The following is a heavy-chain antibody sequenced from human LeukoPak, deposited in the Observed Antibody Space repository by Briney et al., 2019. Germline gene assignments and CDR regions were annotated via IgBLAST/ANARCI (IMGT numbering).Heavy chain of an antibody. V-gene: IGHV3-23*01. D-gene: IGHD4-17*01. CDR2: ISISGSKT. CDR1: EFDFSSHA. J-gene: IGHJ4*02. CDR3: ANEIRPNDY. Sequence: PGGSLRLSCAASEFDFSSHAMTWVRQAPGKGLEWVSAISISGSKTYYADSVKGRFTISRDNSENTLYLQMNSLRAEDTAVYYCANEIRPNDYWGQGTQVTVSS.